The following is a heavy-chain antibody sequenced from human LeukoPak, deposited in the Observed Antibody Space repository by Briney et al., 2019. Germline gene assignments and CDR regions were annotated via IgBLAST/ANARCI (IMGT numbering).Heavy chain of an antibody. J-gene: IGHJ5*02. Sequence: ASVKVSCKASGYTFTSYDINWVRQATGQGLEWMGWMNPNSGNTGYAQKFQGRVTMTRNTSISTAYMELRSLRSDDTAVYYCARDRAYGALSWGNWFDPWGQGTLVTVSS. D-gene: IGHD4-17*01. CDR3: ARDRAYGALSWGNWFDP. V-gene: IGHV1-8*01. CDR1: GYTFTSYD. CDR2: MNPNSGNT.